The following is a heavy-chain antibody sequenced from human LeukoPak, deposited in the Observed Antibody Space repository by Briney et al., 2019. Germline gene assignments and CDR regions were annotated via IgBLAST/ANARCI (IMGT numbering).Heavy chain of an antibody. CDR3: ASGDTALAYTSFDY. V-gene: IGHV1-69*13. CDR1: GGTFSSYA. D-gene: IGHD5-18*01. J-gene: IGHJ4*02. Sequence: SVKVSCKASGGTFSSYAISWVRQAPGQGLEWMGGIIPIFGTANYAQKFQGRVTITADESTSTAYMELSSLRSEDTAVYYCASGDTALAYTSFDYWGQGTLVTVSS. CDR2: IIPIFGTA.